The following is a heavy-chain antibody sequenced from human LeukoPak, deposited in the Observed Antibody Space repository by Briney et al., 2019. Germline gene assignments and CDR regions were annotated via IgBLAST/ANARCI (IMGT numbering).Heavy chain of an antibody. CDR2: IYYSGRT. V-gene: IGHV4-31*03. CDR3: AREGASCFDY. D-gene: IGHD2-2*01. Sequence: SETLSLTCTFSGGSLSSGGYYWSWVRQHPGTGVEWIGYIYYSGRTYYHPSLQGRVTLSVDPSKNQFSLKLSSVPAADTAVYYCAREGASCFDYWGQGTLVTVSS. CDR1: GGSLSSGGYY. J-gene: IGHJ4*02.